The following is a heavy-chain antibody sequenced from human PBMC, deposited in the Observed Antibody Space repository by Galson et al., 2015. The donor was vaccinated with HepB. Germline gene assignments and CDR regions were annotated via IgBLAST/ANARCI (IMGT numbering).Heavy chain of an antibody. CDR2: IGGSSTGP. Sequence: SLRLSCAASGFTFSRYAMSWVRQAPGKGLEWVLSIGGSSTGPYYADSVKGRFTIFRDNSKNTLYLQMDSLRAEDTAVYYCAKVAILGVTPHYFDYLGQGTLVTVSS. CDR3: AKVAILGVTPHYFDY. J-gene: IGHJ4*02. D-gene: IGHD2-21*02. CDR1: GFTFSRYA. V-gene: IGHV3-23*01.